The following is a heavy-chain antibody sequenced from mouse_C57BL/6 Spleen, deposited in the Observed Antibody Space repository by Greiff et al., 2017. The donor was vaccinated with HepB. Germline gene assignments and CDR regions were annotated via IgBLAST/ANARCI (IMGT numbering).Heavy chain of an antibody. J-gene: IGHJ1*03. CDR3: ARQDYGSYSYWYFDV. D-gene: IGHD1-1*01. CDR1: GYTFTDYY. Sequence: VQLQQSGPELVKPGASVKISCKASGYTFTDYYMNWVKQSHGKSLEWIGDINPNNGGTSYNQKFKGKATLTVDKSSSTAYMELRSLTSEDSAVYYCARQDYGSYSYWYFDVWGTGTTVTVSS. V-gene: IGHV1-26*01. CDR2: INPNNGGT.